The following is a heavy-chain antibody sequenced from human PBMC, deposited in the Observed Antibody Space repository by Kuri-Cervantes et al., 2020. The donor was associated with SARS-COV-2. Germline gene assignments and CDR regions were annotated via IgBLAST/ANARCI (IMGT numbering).Heavy chain of an antibody. Sequence: GESLKISCAASGFTFSSYGMHWVRQAPGKGLEWVAVIWYDGSNKYYADSVKGRFTISRDNSKNTLYLQMNSLRAEDTAVYYCARDATPTGALDYWGQGTLVTVSS. V-gene: IGHV3-33*01. CDR3: ARDATPTGALDY. CDR2: IWYDGSNK. J-gene: IGHJ4*02. CDR1: GFTFSSYG. D-gene: IGHD4-17*01.